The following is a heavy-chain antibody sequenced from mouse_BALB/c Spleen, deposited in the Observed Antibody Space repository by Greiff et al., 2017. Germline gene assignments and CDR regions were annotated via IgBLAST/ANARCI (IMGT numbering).Heavy chain of an antibody. CDR2: ISSGGST. D-gene: IGHD2-4*01. V-gene: IGHV5-6-5*01. CDR1: GFTFSSYA. Sequence: EVKLMESGGGLVKPGGSLKLSCAASGFTFSSYAMSWVRQTPEKRLEWVASISSGGSTYYPDSVKGRFTISRDNARNILYLQMSSLRSEDTAMYYCARAGDYDLGYFDYWGQGTTLTVSS. J-gene: IGHJ2*01. CDR3: ARAGDYDLGYFDY.